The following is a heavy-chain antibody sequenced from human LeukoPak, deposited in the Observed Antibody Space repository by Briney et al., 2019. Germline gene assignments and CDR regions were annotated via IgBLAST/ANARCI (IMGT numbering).Heavy chain of an antibody. V-gene: IGHV4-59*08. D-gene: IGHD5-12*01. Sequence: SETLSLTCTVSGGSISSYYWSWIRQPPGKGLEWIGYIYYSGSTNYNPSLKSRVTISVDTSKNQFSLKLSSVTAADTAAYYCARHEQGGYDWDAFDIWGQGTMVTVSS. CDR2: IYYSGST. CDR1: GGSISSYY. J-gene: IGHJ3*02. CDR3: ARHEQGGYDWDAFDI.